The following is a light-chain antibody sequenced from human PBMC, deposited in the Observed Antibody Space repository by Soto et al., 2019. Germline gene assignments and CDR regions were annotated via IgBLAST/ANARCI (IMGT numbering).Light chain of an antibody. Sequence: DIQMTQSPSTLSASVGDRVTITCRASQSVSSWLAWYQQKPGKAPKLLIYKASSLESGVPSRFSGSGYGTEYTLTISSLQPDDFVTYYCQQYNSYWTFGQGLKVEIK. CDR1: QSVSSW. CDR3: QQYNSYWT. V-gene: IGKV1-5*03. CDR2: KAS. J-gene: IGKJ1*01.